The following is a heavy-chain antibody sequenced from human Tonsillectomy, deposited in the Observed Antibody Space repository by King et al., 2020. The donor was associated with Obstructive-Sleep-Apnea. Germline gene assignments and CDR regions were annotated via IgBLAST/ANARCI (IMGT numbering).Heavy chain of an antibody. J-gene: IGHJ4*02. CDR3: SRVDVTDFWRGFYYPDY. D-gene: IGHD3-3*01. CDR1: GFTFGDCF. CDR2: IRSKNYGGTS. Sequence: DVQLVESGGGLVQPGRSLRVSCTVSGFTFGDCFMIWFRQPPGKGLEWVGFIRSKNYGGTSEYAASVKGRFTISRDDSKSIAYLQMNSLKTEDTAVYYCSRVDVTDFWRGFYYPDYWGQGSLVTVSS. V-gene: IGHV3-49*03.